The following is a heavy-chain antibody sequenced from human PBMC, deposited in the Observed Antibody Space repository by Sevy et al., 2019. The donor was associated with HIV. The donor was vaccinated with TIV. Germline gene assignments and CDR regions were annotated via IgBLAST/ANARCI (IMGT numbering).Heavy chain of an antibody. V-gene: IGHV3-23*01. CDR3: AKDGGTYYSFYDY. CDR1: GFTFSDYA. CDR2: ISGSGGST. Sequence: GGSLRLSCVASGFTFSDYAMSWVRQAPGKGLAWVSSISGSGGSTYYTDSVKGRFTISRDKSKNTLNLQMNSLRAEDTAVHYCAKDGGTYYSFYDYWGQGTLVTVSS. D-gene: IGHD1-26*01. J-gene: IGHJ4*02.